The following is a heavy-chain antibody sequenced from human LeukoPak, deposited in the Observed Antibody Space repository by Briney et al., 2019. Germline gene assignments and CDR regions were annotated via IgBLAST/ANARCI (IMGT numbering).Heavy chain of an antibody. CDR1: GFTFSSYS. CDR2: ISSSSSYI. V-gene: IGHV3-21*01. CDR3: ARTRIRAVTLFDY. Sequence: SGGSLRLSCAASGFTFSSYSMNWVRQAPGKGLEWVSSISSSSSYIYYADSVKGRFTISRDNAKNSLYLQMNSLRAEDAAVYYCARTRIRAVTLFDYWGQGTLVTVSS. D-gene: IGHD4-17*01. J-gene: IGHJ4*02.